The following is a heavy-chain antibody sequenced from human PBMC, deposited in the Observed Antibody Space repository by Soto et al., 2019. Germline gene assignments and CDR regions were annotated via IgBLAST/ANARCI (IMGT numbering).Heavy chain of an antibody. Sequence: EVQLLDSGGGLVQPGGSVRLSCSASGFMFSNYAMSWVRQAPGKGLEWVSSITGSGDNTYYADSVNGRFTISRDNSKNTLSLQMSSLRVEDTALYYCAKGVCSDDTCYGREDVWSQGTTVIVSS. CDR2: ITGSGDNT. CDR1: GFMFSNYA. V-gene: IGHV3-23*01. CDR3: AKGVCSDDTCYGREDV. J-gene: IGHJ6*02. D-gene: IGHD2-15*01.